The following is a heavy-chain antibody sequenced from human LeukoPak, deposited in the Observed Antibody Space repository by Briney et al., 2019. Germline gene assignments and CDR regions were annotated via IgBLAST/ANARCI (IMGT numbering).Heavy chain of an antibody. V-gene: IGHV4-38-2*02. CDR3: ARNLGDYFDY. D-gene: IGHD4-17*01. CDR1: GYSISSGYY. J-gene: IGHJ4*02. Sequence: SETLSLTCTVSGYSISSGYYWGWIRQPPGKGLEWIGSIYHSGSTYYNPSHKSRVTISVDTSKNQFSLKLSSVTAADTAVYYCARNLGDYFDYWGQGTLVTVSS. CDR2: IYHSGST.